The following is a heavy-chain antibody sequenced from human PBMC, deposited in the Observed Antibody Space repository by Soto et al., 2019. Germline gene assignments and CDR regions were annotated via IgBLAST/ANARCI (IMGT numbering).Heavy chain of an antibody. Sequence: GGSLRLSCAASGFTFSTYDMNWVRQAPGKGLEWVSSISGSGGGESTYYADSVKGRFTISRDNSKNTLSLQMNSLRAEDTAIYYCAKSYYGVDVWGQGTTVTVSS. J-gene: IGHJ6*02. CDR3: AKSYYGVDV. CDR2: ISGSGGGEST. V-gene: IGHV3-23*01. CDR1: GFTFSTYD.